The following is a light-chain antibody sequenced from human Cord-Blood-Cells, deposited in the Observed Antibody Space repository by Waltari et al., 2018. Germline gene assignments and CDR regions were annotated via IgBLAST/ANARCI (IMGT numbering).Light chain of an antibody. V-gene: IGLV2-14*01. J-gene: IGLJ2*01. CDR3: SSYTSSSTVV. Sequence: QSALTQPVSVSGSPGQSIPISCTGTSSDVGGYNYVSWYQQHPGKAPKLMIYDVSNRPSGVSNRFSGSKSGNTASLTISGLQAEDEADYYCSSYTSSSTVVFGGGTKLTVL. CDR1: SSDVGGYNY. CDR2: DVS.